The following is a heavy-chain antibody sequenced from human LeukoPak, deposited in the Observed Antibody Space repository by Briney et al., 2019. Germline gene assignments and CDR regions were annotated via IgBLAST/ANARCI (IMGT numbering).Heavy chain of an antibody. CDR2: INHSGGT. CDR3: ARGAVWSGYNY. Sequence: SETLSLTCAVYGGSFGGYYWSWIRQPPGKGLEWIGEINHSGGTNYNPSLKSRVTISVDTSKNQFSLKLSSVTAADTAVYYCARGAVWSGYNYWGQGTLVTVSS. J-gene: IGHJ4*02. D-gene: IGHD3-3*01. CDR1: GGSFGGYY. V-gene: IGHV4-34*01.